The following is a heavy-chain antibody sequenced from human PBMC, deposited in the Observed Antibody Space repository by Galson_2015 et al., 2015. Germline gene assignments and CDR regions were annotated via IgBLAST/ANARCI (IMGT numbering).Heavy chain of an antibody. CDR3: AKVEHYGSGSPDY. CDR1: GFTFSSYA. V-gene: IGHV3-23*01. Sequence: LRLSCAASGFTFSSYALSWVRQAPGKGLEWVSAISGSGGSTYYADSVKGRFTISRDNSKNTLYLQMNSLRAEDTAVYYCAKVEHYGSGSPDYWGQGTLVTVSS. D-gene: IGHD3-10*01. CDR2: ISGSGGST. J-gene: IGHJ4*02.